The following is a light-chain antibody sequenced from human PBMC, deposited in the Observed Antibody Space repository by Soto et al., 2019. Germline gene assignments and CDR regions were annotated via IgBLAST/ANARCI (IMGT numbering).Light chain of an antibody. CDR2: SNN. Sequence: QSVLTQPPSASGTPGQRVTISCSGSISNIGSNTVNWYQQLTGTAPKILIYSNNQRPSGVPDRFSGSKSGTSASLAISGLQSEDEADYYCATWDDSLNGPVFGGGTKVTVL. CDR1: ISNIGSNT. J-gene: IGLJ2*01. V-gene: IGLV1-44*01. CDR3: ATWDDSLNGPV.